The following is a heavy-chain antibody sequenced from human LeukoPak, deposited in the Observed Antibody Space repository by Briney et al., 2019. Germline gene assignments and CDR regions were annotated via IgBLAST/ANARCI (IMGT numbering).Heavy chain of an antibody. CDR3: AKEAGQDYGALDAFDI. V-gene: IGHV3-74*01. CDR1: GFTFSTYW. CDR2: IYTDGSGT. Sequence: GGSLRLSCAASGFTFSTYWMHRVRQAPGKGPVWVSHIYTDGSGTSYADSVKGRFTISRDNAKNSLYLQMNSLRAEDTAVYYCAKEAGQDYGALDAFDIWGQGTMVTVSS. J-gene: IGHJ3*02. D-gene: IGHD4-17*01.